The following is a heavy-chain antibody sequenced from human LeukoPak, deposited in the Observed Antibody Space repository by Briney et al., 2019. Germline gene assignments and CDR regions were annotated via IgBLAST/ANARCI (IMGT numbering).Heavy chain of an antibody. CDR3: ARKDYGGTTFDY. Sequence: GGSLRLSCAASGFTFSSYAMSWVRQAPGKGLEWVSAISGSGGSTYYADSVKGRFTISRDNSKNTLYLQMNSLRAEDTAVYYCARKDYGGTTFDYWGQGTLVTVSS. CDR2: ISGSGGST. V-gene: IGHV3-23*01. J-gene: IGHJ4*02. CDR1: GFTFSSYA. D-gene: IGHD4-23*01.